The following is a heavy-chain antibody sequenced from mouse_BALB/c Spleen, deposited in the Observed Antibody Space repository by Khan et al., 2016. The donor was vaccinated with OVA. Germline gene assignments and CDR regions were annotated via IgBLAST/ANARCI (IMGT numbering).Heavy chain of an antibody. CDR3: DRLEDI. J-gene: IGHJ2*01. Sequence: QVQLKESGPGLVAPSQSLSITCTVSGFSLTSYGVHWVRQPPGKGLEWLGVIGAGGSTNYNSALMSRLSISKDNSKSQVFLKMNSLQTDNTGMYYCDRLEDIWGQGTTLTVSS. CDR2: IGAGGST. CDR1: GFSLTSYG. D-gene: IGHD1-3*01. V-gene: IGHV2-9*02.